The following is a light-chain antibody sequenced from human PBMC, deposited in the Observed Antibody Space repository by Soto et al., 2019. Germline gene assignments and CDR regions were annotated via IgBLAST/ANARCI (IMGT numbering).Light chain of an antibody. CDR3: SSYTSVSTLDVV. CDR2: DVN. Sequence: QSALTQPASVSGSPGQSITISCTGTSSDVGGYNYVSWYQQHPGKAPKLMIYDVNNRPSGVSNRFSGSKSGNTASLTISGLQAEDEADYYCSSYTSVSTLDVVIGGGTQLTVL. V-gene: IGLV2-14*01. CDR1: SSDVGGYNY. J-gene: IGLJ2*01.